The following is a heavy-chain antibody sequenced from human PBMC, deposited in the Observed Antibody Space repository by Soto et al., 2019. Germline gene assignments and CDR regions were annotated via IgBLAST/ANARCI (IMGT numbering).Heavy chain of an antibody. Sequence: QVQLVESGGGVVQPGRSLRLSCAASAFTFSTYGMHWVRQAPGKGLEWVAVIWYDGRNKYYGDSVKGRFTISRDNSKNTLYLQMNSLRGEDTAVYYCARDMAPYCGGDCYPGFDYWGQGTLVTVSS. D-gene: IGHD2-21*02. CDR2: IWYDGRNK. CDR3: ARDMAPYCGGDCYPGFDY. J-gene: IGHJ4*02. CDR1: AFTFSTYG. V-gene: IGHV3-33*01.